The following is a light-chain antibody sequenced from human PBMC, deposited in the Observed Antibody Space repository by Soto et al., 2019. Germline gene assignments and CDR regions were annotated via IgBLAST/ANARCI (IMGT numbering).Light chain of an antibody. CDR3: QQRSNWTLT. J-gene: IGKJ4*01. CDR2: GAS. V-gene: IGKV1-17*03. Sequence: DIQMTQSPSAMSASVVDIVTITFLASQGINNYLAWFQQRPGKVPQRLIYGASSLQSGVPSRFSGSGSGTDFTLTISSLEPEDFAVYYCQQRSNWTLTFGGGTKVDI. CDR1: QGINNY.